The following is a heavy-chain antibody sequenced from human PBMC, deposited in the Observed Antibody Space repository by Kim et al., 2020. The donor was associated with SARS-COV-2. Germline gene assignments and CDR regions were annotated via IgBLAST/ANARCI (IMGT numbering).Heavy chain of an antibody. Sequence: LKSRVTRSVDTSKNQFSLKLSSVTAADTAVYYCARGRYGGPYYYYGMYVWGQGTTVTVSS. CDR3: ARGRYGGPYYYYGMYV. D-gene: IGHD4-17*01. V-gene: IGHV4-34*01. J-gene: IGHJ6*02.